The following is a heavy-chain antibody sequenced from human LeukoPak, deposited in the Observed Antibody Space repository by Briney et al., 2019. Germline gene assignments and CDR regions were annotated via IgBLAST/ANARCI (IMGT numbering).Heavy chain of an antibody. CDR2: ISTYSGNT. CDR1: GYTFTNYG. Sequence: GESLKISCKASGYTFTNYGISWVRQAPGQGLEWMGWISTYSGNTDYAQKLQGRVTMTTDTSTSTAYMEVRSLRSDDTAVYYCARDGALYSGYAGGTFDYWGQGTLVTVSS. V-gene: IGHV1-18*01. CDR3: ARDGALYSGYAGGTFDY. J-gene: IGHJ4*02. D-gene: IGHD5-12*01.